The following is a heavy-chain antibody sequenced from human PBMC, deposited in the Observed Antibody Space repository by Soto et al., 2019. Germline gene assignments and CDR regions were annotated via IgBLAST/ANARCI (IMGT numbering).Heavy chain of an antibody. CDR1: GFTFGNAW. CDR3: TRDDSSGNNAFDI. V-gene: IGHV3-15*01. CDR2: VKSKTDGGTT. Sequence: PGGSLRLSCAASGFTFGNAWMSWVRQAPGKGLEWVGRVKSKTDGGTTDYAAPVKGRFTISRDDSKNTLYLQMNSLKTEDTAVYYCTRDDSSGNNAFDIWGQGTMVTVSS. J-gene: IGHJ3*02. D-gene: IGHD3-22*01.